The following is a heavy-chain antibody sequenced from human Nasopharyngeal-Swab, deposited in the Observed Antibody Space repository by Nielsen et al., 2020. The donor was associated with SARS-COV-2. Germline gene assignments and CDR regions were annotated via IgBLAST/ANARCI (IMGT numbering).Heavy chain of an antibody. CDR1: GFTFSSYG. D-gene: IGHD2-21*02. V-gene: IGHV3-30*18. Sequence: SLKISCAASGFTFSSYGMHWVRQAPGKGLEWVAVISYDGSNKYYADSVKGRFTISRDNSKNTLYLQMNSLRAEDTAVYYCAKDGPGDHQVHYYYYGMDVWGQGTTVTVSS. J-gene: IGHJ6*02. CDR2: ISYDGSNK. CDR3: AKDGPGDHQVHYYYYGMDV.